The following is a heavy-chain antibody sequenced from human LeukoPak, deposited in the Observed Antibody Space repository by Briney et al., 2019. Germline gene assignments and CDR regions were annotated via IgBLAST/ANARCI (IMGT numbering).Heavy chain of an antibody. CDR2: IGTSSSTI. J-gene: IGHJ4*02. CDR3: AKEGGEGYFDY. Sequence: GGSLRLSCAASGFTFSTYTMNWVRQPPGKGLEWVSNIGTSSSTIYYADSVKGRFTISRDNAKNSLYLQMNSLRADDTAVYYCAKEGGEGYFDYWGQGTLVTVSS. CDR1: GFTFSTYT. V-gene: IGHV3-48*01. D-gene: IGHD3-16*01.